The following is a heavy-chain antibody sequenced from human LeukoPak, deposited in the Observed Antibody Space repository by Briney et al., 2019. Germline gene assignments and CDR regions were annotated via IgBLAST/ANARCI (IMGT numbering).Heavy chain of an antibody. CDR2: INTNTGNP. J-gene: IGHJ6*02. CDR3: ARHYYDSSGPDVHGMGV. D-gene: IGHD3-22*01. Sequence: ASVKVSCKASGYTFTSYAMNWVRQAPGQGLEWMGWINTNTGNPTYVQGFTGRFVLSLDTSVSTTYLQISSLKAEDTAVYYCARHYYDSSGPDVHGMGVWGQGTTVTVSS. V-gene: IGHV7-4-1*02. CDR1: GYTFTSYA.